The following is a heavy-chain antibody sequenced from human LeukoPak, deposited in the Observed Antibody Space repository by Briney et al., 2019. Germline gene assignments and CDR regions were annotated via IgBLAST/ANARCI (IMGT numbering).Heavy chain of an antibody. Sequence: SETLSLTCAVSGASISSSYWWSWVRQPPGKGLEWIGEIHHSGSTKYNPSLKSRVTISVDKSKNQLSLKLNSVTAADTAVYYCAPSPCSGDSCYRFDFWGQGTQVTVSS. CDR1: GASISSSYW. J-gene: IGHJ4*02. V-gene: IGHV4-4*02. D-gene: IGHD2-15*01. CDR3: APSPCSGDSCYRFDF. CDR2: IHHSGST.